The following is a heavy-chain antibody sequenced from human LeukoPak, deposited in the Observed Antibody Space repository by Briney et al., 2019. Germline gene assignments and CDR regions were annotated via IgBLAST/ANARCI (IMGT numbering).Heavy chain of an antibody. J-gene: IGHJ6*03. D-gene: IGHD6-13*01. CDR1: GFTVSSNY. Sequence: GGSLRLSCAASGFTVSSNYMSWVRQAPGKGLEWVSVIYSGGSTYYADSVKGRFTISRDNAKNSLYLQMNSLRAEDTAVYYCARFHSSSWYYYYYMDVWGKGTTVTVSS. CDR2: IYSGGST. V-gene: IGHV3-53*01. CDR3: ARFHSSSWYYYYYMDV.